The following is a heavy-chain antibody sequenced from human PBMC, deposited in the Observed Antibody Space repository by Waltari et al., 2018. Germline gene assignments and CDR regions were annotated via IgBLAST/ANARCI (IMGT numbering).Heavy chain of an antibody. CDR2: MPGSGRGT. D-gene: IGHD4-17*01. Sequence: DVQLLESGGGLVHPGGSLRLSCAASGFTFSIYPMAWVRQAPGKGLEWVSTMPGSGRGTAYADSVKGRFTISRDNSRNTLDLQMNTLRAEDTAIYFCAKADFGDPYWYFNLWGRGTLVTVSS. CDR3: AKADFGDPYWYFNL. J-gene: IGHJ2*01. V-gene: IGHV3-23*01. CDR1: GFTFSIYP.